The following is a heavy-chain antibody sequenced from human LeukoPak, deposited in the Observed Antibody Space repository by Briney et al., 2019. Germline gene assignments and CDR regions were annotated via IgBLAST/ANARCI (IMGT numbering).Heavy chain of an antibody. CDR1: GYTFTSYA. J-gene: IGHJ4*02. CDR2: INAGNGNT. V-gene: IGHV1-3*01. D-gene: IGHD2-15*01. CDR3: ARGCSGGSCYYLDY. Sequence: ASVKVSCKASGYTFTSYAMHWVRQAPGQRLEWMGWINAGNGNTKYSQEFQGRVTITRDTSASTAYMELSSLRSEDTAVYYCARGCSGGSCYYLDYWGQGTLVTVSS.